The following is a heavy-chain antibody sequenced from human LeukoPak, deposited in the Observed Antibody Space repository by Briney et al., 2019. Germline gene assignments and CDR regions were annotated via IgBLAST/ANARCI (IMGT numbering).Heavy chain of an antibody. Sequence: GGSLRLSCAASGFTFSSYSMNWVRQAPGKGLEWVSGIGSNGVNTYYADSAKGRFTVSRDNSKNTVYLQMNNLRAEDTALYYCVRAYTTSGTYSEPWGQGTLVTVSS. CDR1: GFTFSSYS. CDR3: VRAYTTSGTYSEP. V-gene: IGHV3-23*01. CDR2: IGSNGVNT. J-gene: IGHJ4*02. D-gene: IGHD1-1*01.